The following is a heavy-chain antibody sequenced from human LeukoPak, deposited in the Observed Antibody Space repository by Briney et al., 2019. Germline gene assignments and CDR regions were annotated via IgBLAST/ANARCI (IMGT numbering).Heavy chain of an antibody. V-gene: IGHV1-2*02. Sequence: ASVKVSRKASGYTFTGYYMHWVRQAPGQGLEWMGWINPNSGGTNYAQKFQGRVTMTRDTSISTAYMELSRLRSDDTAVYYCARDGIYDFWSGYNWFDPWGQGTLVTVSS. CDR2: INPNSGGT. J-gene: IGHJ5*02. D-gene: IGHD3-3*01. CDR1: GYTFTGYY. CDR3: ARDGIYDFWSGYNWFDP.